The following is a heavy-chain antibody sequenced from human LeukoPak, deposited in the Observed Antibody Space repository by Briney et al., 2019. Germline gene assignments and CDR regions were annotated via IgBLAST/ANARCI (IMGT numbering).Heavy chain of an antibody. Sequence: GGSLRLSCAASGFTFSTYEMNWVRQAPGKGLEWVSYISSSGNTIYYADSVKGRFTISGDNAKNSLYLQMNSLRAEDTAVYYCAELGITMIGGVWGKGTTVTISS. CDR2: ISSSGNTI. CDR3: AELGITMIGGV. CDR1: GFTFSTYE. V-gene: IGHV3-48*03. J-gene: IGHJ6*04. D-gene: IGHD3-10*02.